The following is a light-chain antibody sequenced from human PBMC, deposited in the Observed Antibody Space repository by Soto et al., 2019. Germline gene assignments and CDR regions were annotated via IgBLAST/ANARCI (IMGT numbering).Light chain of an antibody. V-gene: IGLV2-11*01. CDR2: DVT. CDR1: SSDIGGYNS. CDR3: CSYAGIYTLL. Sequence: QSALTQPRSASGSPGQSVTISCTGASSDIGGYNSVSWYQQHPGKAPKLMIYDVTKRPSGVPDRFSASKSGNTASLTISGLQAEDEADYYCCSYAGIYTLLFGGGTKLTVL. J-gene: IGLJ3*02.